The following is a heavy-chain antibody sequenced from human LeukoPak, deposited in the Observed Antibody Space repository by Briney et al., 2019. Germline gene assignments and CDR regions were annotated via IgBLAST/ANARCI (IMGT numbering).Heavy chain of an antibody. V-gene: IGHV4-39*01. D-gene: IGHD2-2*01. CDR2: IYYSGST. J-gene: IGHJ4*02. CDR1: GGSISSSSYY. CDR3: ARRVVPAALPFDY. Sequence: SETLSLTCTVSGGSISSSSYYWGWIRQPPGKGLEWIGSIYYSGSTYYNPSLKSRVTISVGTSKNQFSLKLSSVTAADTAVYYCARRVVPAALPFDYWGQGTLVTVSS.